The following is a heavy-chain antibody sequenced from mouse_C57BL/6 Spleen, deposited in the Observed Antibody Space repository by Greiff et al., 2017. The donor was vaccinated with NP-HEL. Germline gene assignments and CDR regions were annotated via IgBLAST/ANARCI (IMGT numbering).Heavy chain of an antibody. Sequence: QVQLQQPGAELVKPGASVKLSCKASGYTFTSYWMHWVKQRPGQGLEWIGMIHPNSGSTNYNEKFKSKATLTVDKSSSTAYMQLSSLTSEDSAVYYCARQGTSYGSRYYFGYWGKGTTLTVSS. CDR3: ARQGTSYGSRYYFGY. V-gene: IGHV1-64*01. D-gene: IGHD1-1*01. CDR2: IHPNSGST. CDR1: GYTFTSYW. J-gene: IGHJ2*01.